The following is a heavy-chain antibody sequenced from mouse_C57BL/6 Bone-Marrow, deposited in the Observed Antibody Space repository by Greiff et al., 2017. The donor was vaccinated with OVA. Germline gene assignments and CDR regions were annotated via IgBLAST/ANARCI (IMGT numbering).Heavy chain of an antibody. CDR1: GYTFTSYW. J-gene: IGHJ3*01. CDR3: ASYDYDEVVAY. Sequence: QVQLQQPGAELVKPGASVKLSCKASGYTFTSYWMHWVKQRPGQGLEWIGMIHPNSGSTNYNEKFKSKATLTVDKSSSTAYMQLSSLTSEDSAVYYCASYDYDEVVAYWGQGTLVTVSA. D-gene: IGHD2-4*01. V-gene: IGHV1-64*01. CDR2: IHPNSGST.